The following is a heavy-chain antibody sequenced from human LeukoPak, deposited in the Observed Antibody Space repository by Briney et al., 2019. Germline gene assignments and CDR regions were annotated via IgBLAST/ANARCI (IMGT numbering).Heavy chain of an antibody. CDR2: IKQDGSEK. CDR3: ARDLNYYDSSGYYSEAHDAFDI. CDR1: GFTFSSYW. D-gene: IGHD3-22*01. Sequence: GGSLRLSCAASGFTFSSYWMSWVRQAPGKGLEWVANIKQDGSEKYYVDSVKGRFTISRDNAKNSLYLQMNSLRAEDTAVYYCARDLNYYDSSGYYSEAHDAFDIWGQGTMVTVSS. J-gene: IGHJ3*02. V-gene: IGHV3-7*01.